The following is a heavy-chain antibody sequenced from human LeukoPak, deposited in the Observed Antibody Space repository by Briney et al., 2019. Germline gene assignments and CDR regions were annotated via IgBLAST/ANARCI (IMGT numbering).Heavy chain of an antibody. CDR2: FDPEDGET. J-gene: IGHJ5*02. Sequence: ASVKVSCKVSGYTLTELSKHWVRQAPGKGLEWMGGFDPEDGETIYAQKFQGRVTITEDTSTDTAYMELSSLRSEDTAVYYCAILVWSYNWFDPWGQGTLVTVSS. D-gene: IGHD2-8*01. CDR1: GYTLTELS. V-gene: IGHV1-24*01. CDR3: AILVWSYNWFDP.